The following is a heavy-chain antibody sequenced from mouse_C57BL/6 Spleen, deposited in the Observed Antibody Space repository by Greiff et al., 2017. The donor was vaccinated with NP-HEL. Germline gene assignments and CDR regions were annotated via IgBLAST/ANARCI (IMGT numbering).Heavy chain of an antibody. J-gene: IGHJ2*01. D-gene: IGHD4-1*01. CDR2: INPNNGGT. CDR3: ARWETAYFDY. CDR1: GYTFTDYY. V-gene: IGHV1-26*01. Sequence: EVQLQQSGPELVKPGASVKISCKASGYTFTDYYMNWVKQSHGKSLEWIGDINPNNGGTSYNQKFKGKATLTVDKSSSTAYMELRSLTSEDSAVYYCARWETAYFDYWGQGTTLTVSS.